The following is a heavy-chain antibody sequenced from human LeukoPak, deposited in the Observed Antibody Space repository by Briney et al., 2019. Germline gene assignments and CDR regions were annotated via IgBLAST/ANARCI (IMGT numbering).Heavy chain of an antibody. D-gene: IGHD3-10*01. V-gene: IGHV3-23*01. CDR2: ITSSGSGT. CDR1: EFSFGNYA. Sequence: PGGSLRLSCAASEFSFGNYAKSWVRQAPGKGLQWVSAITSSGSGTYYADSVKGRFTISRDNSKNTLYLQMNSLRAEDTAVYYCAKKMGTGNFYFDYWGQGTLVTVSS. CDR3: AKKMGTGNFYFDY. J-gene: IGHJ4*02.